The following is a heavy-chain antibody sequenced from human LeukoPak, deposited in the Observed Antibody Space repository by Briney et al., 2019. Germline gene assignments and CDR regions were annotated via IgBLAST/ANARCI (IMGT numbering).Heavy chain of an antibody. J-gene: IGHJ6*03. CDR2: ISSSSHNK. D-gene: IGHD3-16*01. CDR1: GFTFNTHS. V-gene: IGHV3-48*01. Sequence: GGSLRLSCAASGFTFNTHSMNWVRQAPGKGLEWISYISSSSHNKYYADSVEGRFTISRDNAKNSLYLQMNSLRAEDTAVYYCARRSEFGVLYYMDVWGKGTTVTVSS. CDR3: ARRSEFGVLYYMDV.